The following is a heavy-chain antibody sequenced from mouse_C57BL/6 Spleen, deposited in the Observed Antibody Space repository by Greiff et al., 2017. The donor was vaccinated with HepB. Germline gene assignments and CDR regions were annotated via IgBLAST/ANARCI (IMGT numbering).Heavy chain of an antibody. V-gene: IGHV1-18*01. J-gene: IGHJ4*01. Sequence: VQLKESGPELVKPGASVKIPCKASGYTFTDYNMDWVKQSHGKSLEWIGDINPNNGGTIYNQKFKGKATLTVDKSSSTAYMELRSLTSEDTAVYYCARGQVYGSSPYAMDYWGQGTSVTVSS. CDR2: INPNNGGT. D-gene: IGHD1-1*01. CDR1: GYTFTDYN. CDR3: ARGQVYGSSPYAMDY.